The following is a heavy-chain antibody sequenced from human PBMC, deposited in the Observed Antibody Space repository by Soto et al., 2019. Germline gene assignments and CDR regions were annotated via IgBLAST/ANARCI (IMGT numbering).Heavy chain of an antibody. V-gene: IGHV5-51*01. J-gene: IGHJ4*02. D-gene: IGHD2-2*01. Sequence: GESLKISCKGSGYSFTIYWIGWVRQMPGKGLEWMGIIYPGDSDTRYSPSFEGQVAISADRSISTAYLQWSSPKTSDTAMYFCARRYCTSSTCYVDYWGQGTLVTVSS. CDR2: IYPGDSDT. CDR3: ARRYCTSSTCYVDY. CDR1: GYSFTIYW.